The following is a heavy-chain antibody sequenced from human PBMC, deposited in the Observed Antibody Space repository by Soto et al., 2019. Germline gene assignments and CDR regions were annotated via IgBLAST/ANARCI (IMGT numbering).Heavy chain of an antibody. CDR1: GGSISSRDYY. V-gene: IGHV4-31*03. J-gene: IGHJ4*02. D-gene: IGHD3-10*01. CDR2: IYYSGNT. Sequence: QVQLRESGPELVKPSQTLCLTCTISGGSISSRDYYWSWIRQHPGKGLEWIGYIYYSGNTNYNPSLKSRVTISVDTSKNQFSLKLSSVIAADTAVYYCARSPENYYGSGSYFFDYWGQGTLVTVSS. CDR3: ARSPENYYGSGSYFFDY.